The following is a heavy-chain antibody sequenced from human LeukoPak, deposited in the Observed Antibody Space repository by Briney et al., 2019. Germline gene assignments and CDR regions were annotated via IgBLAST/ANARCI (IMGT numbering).Heavy chain of an antibody. CDR3: ARDTYYYDSSGYRRDFQH. CDR1: GFTFSSYS. Sequence: GGSLRLSCAASGFTFSSYSMNWVRQAPGKGLEWVSSISSSSYIYYADSVKVRFTISRDNAKNSLYLQMNSLRAEDTAVYYCARDTYYYDSSGYRRDFQHWGQGTLVTVSS. V-gene: IGHV3-21*01. J-gene: IGHJ1*01. D-gene: IGHD3-22*01. CDR2: ISSSSYI.